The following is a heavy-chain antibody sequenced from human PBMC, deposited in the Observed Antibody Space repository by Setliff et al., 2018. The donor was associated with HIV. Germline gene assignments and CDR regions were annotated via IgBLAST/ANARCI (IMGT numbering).Heavy chain of an antibody. Sequence: SETLSLTCAVSGGSISNNNWWSWVRQPPGKGLEWIAEIYHRGSTNYNPSLKSRVTISVDKSKNQFSLKVTSVTAADTAVYYCASPKERYYYGSGTNVREYYGMDVWGQGTTVTVSS. CDR3: ASPKERYYYGSGTNVREYYGMDV. V-gene: IGHV4-4*02. D-gene: IGHD3-10*01. CDR2: IYHRGST. J-gene: IGHJ6*02. CDR1: GGSISNNNW.